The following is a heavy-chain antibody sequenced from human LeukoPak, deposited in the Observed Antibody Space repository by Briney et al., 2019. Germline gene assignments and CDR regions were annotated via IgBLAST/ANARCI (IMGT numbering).Heavy chain of an antibody. Sequence: GASVKVSCKTSGYTITSYYMHWVRQAPGQGLEWMGIINPSGGSTSYTQKFQGRVTMTRDTSTSTVYMELSSLTSEDTAVYYCASVSSGSTFDYWGQGTLVTVSS. CDR2: INPSGGST. J-gene: IGHJ4*02. CDR1: GYTITSYY. V-gene: IGHV1-46*01. D-gene: IGHD1-26*01. CDR3: ASVSSGSTFDY.